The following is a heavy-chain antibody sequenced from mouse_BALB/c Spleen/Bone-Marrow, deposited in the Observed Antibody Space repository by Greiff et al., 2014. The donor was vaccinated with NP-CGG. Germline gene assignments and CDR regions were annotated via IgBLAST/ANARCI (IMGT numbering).Heavy chain of an antibody. CDR3: ARWGITTGFAY. CDR1: GFNIKDTY. Sequence: EVQLQQSGAELVKPGASVKLSCTASGFNIKDTYMHWVKQRPEQGLEWIGRIDPANGNTKYDPKFQGKATITADTSSNTAYLQLSSLASEDTAVYYCARWGITTGFAYWGQGTLVTVSA. CDR2: IDPANGNT. D-gene: IGHD2-4*01. J-gene: IGHJ3*01. V-gene: IGHV14-3*02.